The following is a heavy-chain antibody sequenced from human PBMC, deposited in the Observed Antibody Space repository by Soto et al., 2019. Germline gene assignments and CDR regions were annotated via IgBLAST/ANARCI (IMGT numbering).Heavy chain of an antibody. Sequence: QVQLVESGGGLVKPGGSLRLSCAAGGFTFSDYYERWIRQAPGKGLEWVSYISSSRSYTNYADSVKGRFTISRDNAKNSLYLQMNSLRAEDTTVYYCARDADILTGSDAFDIWGQGTMVTVSS. V-gene: IGHV3-11*05. CDR1: GFTFSDYY. CDR3: ARDADILTGSDAFDI. D-gene: IGHD3-9*01. J-gene: IGHJ3*02. CDR2: ISSSRSYT.